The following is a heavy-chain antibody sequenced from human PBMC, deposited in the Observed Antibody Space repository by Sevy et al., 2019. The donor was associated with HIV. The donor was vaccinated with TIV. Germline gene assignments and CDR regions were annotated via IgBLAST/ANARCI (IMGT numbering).Heavy chain of an antibody. CDR2: ISGSGNSA. V-gene: IGHV3-23*01. CDR3: AKVGRSYGDSYFDH. D-gene: IGHD5-18*01. CDR1: GFTFSISA. Sequence: GGFLRLSCAASGFTFSISAMTWVRQAPGKGLEWVSVISGSGNSAYYADSVKGRFTISRDNSMNTLSLQMNSLRAEDTAVYYCAKVGRSYGDSYFDHWGQGTLVTVSS. J-gene: IGHJ4*02.